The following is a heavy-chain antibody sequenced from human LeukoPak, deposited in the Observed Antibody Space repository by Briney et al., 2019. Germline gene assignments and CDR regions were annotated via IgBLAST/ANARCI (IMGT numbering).Heavy chain of an antibody. CDR2: IKSKSDGGTI. J-gene: IGHJ4*02. CDR3: STGYGTNDF. V-gene: IGHV3-15*01. D-gene: IGHD1-1*01. CDR1: GFTFNDAW. Sequence: PGGSLRLSCVVSGFTFNDAWMSWVRQAPGKGLEWLGRIKSKSDGGTIDYAVSVKGRFIISRDDSTNTVYLEMNSPKTEDTAVYYCSTGYGTNDFWGQGTLVTVSS.